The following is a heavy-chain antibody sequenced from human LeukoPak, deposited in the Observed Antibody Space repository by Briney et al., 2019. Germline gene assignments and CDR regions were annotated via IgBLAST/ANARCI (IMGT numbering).Heavy chain of an antibody. D-gene: IGHD6-19*01. V-gene: IGHV4-59*01. CDR1: GGSISSYY. CDR3: ARDGMSGWSNDAFDI. Sequence: SETLSLTCTVSGGSISSYYWSWIRQPPGKGLEWIGYIYYSGSTNYNPSLKSRVTISVDTSKNQFSLKLSSVTAADTAVYYCARDGMSGWSNDAFDIWGQGTMVTVSS. CDR2: IYYSGST. J-gene: IGHJ3*02.